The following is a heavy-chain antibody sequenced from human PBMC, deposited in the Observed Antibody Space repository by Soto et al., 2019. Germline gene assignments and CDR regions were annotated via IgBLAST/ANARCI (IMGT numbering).Heavy chain of an antibody. CDR2: IIPIFGTA. CDR3: TRLWGYYYDSSGGFDI. Sequence: QVQLVQSGAEVKKPGSSVKVSCKASGGTFSSYAISWVRQAPGQGLEWMGGIIPIFGTANYAQKFQGRVTITADESTSTAYMELSRLRSEDTAVYYCTRLWGYYYDSSGGFDILGQGTMVTVSS. CDR1: GGTFSSYA. D-gene: IGHD3-22*01. J-gene: IGHJ3*02. V-gene: IGHV1-69*01.